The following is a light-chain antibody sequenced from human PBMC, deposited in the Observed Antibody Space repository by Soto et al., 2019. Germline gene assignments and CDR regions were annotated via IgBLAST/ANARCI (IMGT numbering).Light chain of an antibody. CDR2: DNN. Sequence: QSVLTQPPSVSAAPGQKGTISCSGGSSNIGANFVSWYQHLPGTAPQLLIYDNNKRPSGIPDRFSGSKSGTSATLGITGLQTGDETDYYCGTWDSALSAWVFGGGTQLTVL. CDR1: SSNIGANF. CDR3: GTWDSALSAWV. V-gene: IGLV1-51*01. J-gene: IGLJ3*02.